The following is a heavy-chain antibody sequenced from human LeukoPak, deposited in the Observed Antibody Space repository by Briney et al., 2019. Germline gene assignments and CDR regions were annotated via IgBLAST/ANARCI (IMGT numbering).Heavy chain of an antibody. CDR2: ISYDGSNK. CDR1: GFTFSSYA. CDR3: ARDRHTQWELLSTPIDY. V-gene: IGHV3-30-3*01. Sequence: PGGSLRLSCAASGFTFSSYAMHWVRQAPGKGLEWVAVISYDGSNKYYADSVKGRFTISRDNSKNTLYLQMNSLRAEDTAVYYCARDRHTQWELLSTPIDYWGQGTLVTVSS. D-gene: IGHD1-26*01. J-gene: IGHJ4*02.